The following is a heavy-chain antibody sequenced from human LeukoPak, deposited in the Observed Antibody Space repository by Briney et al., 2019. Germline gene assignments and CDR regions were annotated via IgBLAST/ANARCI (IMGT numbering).Heavy chain of an antibody. V-gene: IGHV3-48*03. CDR3: ARESRWAAAGFQH. J-gene: IGHJ1*01. CDR1: GFTFSSYE. Sequence: GGSLRLSCAASGFTFSSYEMNWVRQAPGKGLEWVSYISSSGSTIYYADSMKGRFTISRDNAKNSPYLQMNSLRAEDTAVYYCARESRWAAAGFQHWGQGTLVTVSS. CDR2: ISSSGSTI. D-gene: IGHD6-13*01.